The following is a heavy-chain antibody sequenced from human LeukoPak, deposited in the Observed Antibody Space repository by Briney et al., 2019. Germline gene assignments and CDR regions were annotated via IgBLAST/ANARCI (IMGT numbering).Heavy chain of an antibody. D-gene: IGHD2-2*01. Sequence: GGSLRLSCAASGFTFRNYGMNWVRQAPGKGLEWLSGISPRGGGTYYADSVKGRFTISRDNSKNTLYLQMNSLRAEDTAFYYCAKGFYQLLPFDYWGQGTLVTVSS. V-gene: IGHV3-23*01. CDR2: ISPRGGGT. CDR1: GFTFRNYG. CDR3: AKGFYQLLPFDY. J-gene: IGHJ4*02.